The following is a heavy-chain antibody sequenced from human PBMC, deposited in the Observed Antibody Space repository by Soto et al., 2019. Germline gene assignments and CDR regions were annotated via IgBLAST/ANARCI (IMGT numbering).Heavy chain of an antibody. CDR2: IIPIFGTA. J-gene: IGHJ6*02. Sequence: ASVKVSCKASGGTFSSYAISWVRQAPGQGLEWMGGIIPIFGTANYAQKFQGRVTITADESTSTAYMELSSLRSEDTAVYYCARAYGSGSYYNVFRNYYYYGMDVWGQGTTVTVSS. V-gene: IGHV1-69*13. D-gene: IGHD3-10*01. CDR1: GGTFSSYA. CDR3: ARAYGSGSYYNVFRNYYYYGMDV.